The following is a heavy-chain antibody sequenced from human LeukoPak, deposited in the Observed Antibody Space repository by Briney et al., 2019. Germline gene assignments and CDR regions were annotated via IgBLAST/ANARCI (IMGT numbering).Heavy chain of an antibody. J-gene: IGHJ6*02. V-gene: IGHV3-48*04. D-gene: IGHD2-2*01. Sequence: PGRSLRLSCAASGFTFSSYGMHWVRQAPGKGLEWVSYISSSGSTIYYADSVKGRFTISRDNAKNSLYLQMNSLRAEDTAVYYCARVPAASSVNYYYGMDVWGQGTTVTVSS. CDR3: ARVPAASSVNYYYGMDV. CDR1: GFTFSSYG. CDR2: ISSSGSTI.